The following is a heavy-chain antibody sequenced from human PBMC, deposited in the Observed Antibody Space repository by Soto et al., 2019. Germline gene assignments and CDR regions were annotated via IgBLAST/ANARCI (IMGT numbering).Heavy chain of an antibody. CDR2: ISSSSSYI. J-gene: IGHJ6*02. CDR3: ARVIKDIVVVPAEKLYYYYYYGMDV. V-gene: IGHV3-21*04. CDR1: GFTFSSYS. D-gene: IGHD2-2*01. Sequence: PGGSLRLSCAASGFTFSSYSMNWVRQAPGKGLEWVSSISSSSSYIYYADSVKGRFTISRDNAKNSLYLQMNSLRAEDTAVYYCARVIKDIVVVPAEKLYYYYYYGMDVWGQGTTVTVPS.